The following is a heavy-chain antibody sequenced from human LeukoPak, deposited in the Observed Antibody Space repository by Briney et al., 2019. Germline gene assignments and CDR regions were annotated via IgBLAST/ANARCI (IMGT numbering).Heavy chain of an antibody. D-gene: IGHD3-10*01. CDR2: ISSSGSTI. Sequence: GGSLRLSCAASGFTFSDYYMSWIRQAPGKGLEWVSYISSSGSTIYYADSVKGRFTISRDNAKNSLYLQMNSLRAEDAAVYYCARSVLVVRGVRYFDYWGQGTLVTVSS. J-gene: IGHJ4*02. V-gene: IGHV3-11*01. CDR3: ARSVLVVRGVRYFDY. CDR1: GFTFSDYY.